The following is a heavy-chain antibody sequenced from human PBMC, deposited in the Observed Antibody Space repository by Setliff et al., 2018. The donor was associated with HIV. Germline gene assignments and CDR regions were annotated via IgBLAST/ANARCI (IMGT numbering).Heavy chain of an antibody. CDR1: SDSISSGSYY. CDR2: ISYSGST. CDR3: ARLRGLARIYFYYYMDV. J-gene: IGHJ6*03. D-gene: IGHD1-1*01. V-gene: IGHV4-61*01. Sequence: SETLSLTCSVSSDSISSGSYYWSWIRQSPGKGLEFIGYISYSGSTNYNPSLKSQITISVDTSKNRFSLKLMSVTAADTAVYYCARLRGLARIYFYYYMDVWGKGTTVTVSS.